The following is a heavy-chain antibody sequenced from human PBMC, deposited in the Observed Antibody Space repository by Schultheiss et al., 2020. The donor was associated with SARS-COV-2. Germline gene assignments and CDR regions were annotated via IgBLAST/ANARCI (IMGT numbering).Heavy chain of an antibody. V-gene: IGHV4-39*07. Sequence: SQTLSLTCTVSGGSISSSSYYWGWIRQPPGKGLEWIGTIYYSGSTYYNPSLKSRVTISVDTSKNQFSLKLSSVTAADTAVYYCAKTARVPAYWGQGVLVTVSS. CDR3: AKTARVPAY. D-gene: IGHD5-18*01. J-gene: IGHJ4*02. CDR2: IYYSGST. CDR1: GGSISSSSYY.